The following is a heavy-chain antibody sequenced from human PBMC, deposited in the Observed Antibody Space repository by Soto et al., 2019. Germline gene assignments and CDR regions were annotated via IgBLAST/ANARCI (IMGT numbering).Heavy chain of an antibody. CDR2: IHPGWGA. CDR1: GGSISAYY. J-gene: IGHJ6*04. D-gene: IGHD3-10*01. V-gene: IGHV4-59*08. CDR3: VRQGFGALNGSVDV. Sequence: PSETLSLTCTISGGSISAYYWGWIRQPPGKGLEWIGYIHPGWGANYNPSLKSRVTISLDTSKTQISLELSSMTAADAALYYCVRQGFGALNGSVDVWGKGSTVTVSS.